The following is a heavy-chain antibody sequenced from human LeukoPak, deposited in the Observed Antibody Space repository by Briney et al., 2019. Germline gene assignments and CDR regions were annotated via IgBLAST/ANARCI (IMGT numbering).Heavy chain of an antibody. Sequence: GGSLRLSCAASVFTFSSCARKLVGQAPGRGLEWLAVISYDGSHKYYADSVKGQVTISRDTSKNTQPLHMNTLSPDDTALCCCSIDRQSMAQNYFDFWGQGSPGTVSS. V-gene: IGHV3-30*01. D-gene: IGHD5-24*01. CDR2: ISYDGSHK. CDR1: VFTFSSCA. J-gene: IGHJ4*02. CDR3: SIDRQSMAQNYFDF.